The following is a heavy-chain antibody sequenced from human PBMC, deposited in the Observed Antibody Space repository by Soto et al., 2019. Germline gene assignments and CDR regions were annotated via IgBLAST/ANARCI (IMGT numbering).Heavy chain of an antibody. V-gene: IGHV3-7*01. CDR1: GFTFSSYW. D-gene: IGHD6-6*01. CDR2: IKQDGSEK. CDR3: ARVYNEYSSSSLKVGLDY. J-gene: IGHJ4*02. Sequence: EVQLVESGGGLVQPGGSLRLSCAASGFTFSSYWMSWVRQAPGKGLEWVANIKQDGSEKYYVDSVKGRFTISRDNAKNSLYLQMNSLRAEDTAVYYCARVYNEYSSSSLKVGLDYWGQGTLVTVSS.